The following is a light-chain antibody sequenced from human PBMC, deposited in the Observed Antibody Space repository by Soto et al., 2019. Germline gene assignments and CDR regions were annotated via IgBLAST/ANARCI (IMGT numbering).Light chain of an antibody. J-gene: IGKJ1*01. Sequence: DIQMTQSPSSLSASVGDRVTITCRASQGIRDALGWYQQKQGKAPKRLIYAASSLQSGGPSRFSGSGSGTQFTLTISSLQPEDFATYYCLQHNSYPQTFGQGTKVEIK. CDR1: QGIRDA. CDR3: LQHNSYPQT. CDR2: AAS. V-gene: IGKV1-17*01.